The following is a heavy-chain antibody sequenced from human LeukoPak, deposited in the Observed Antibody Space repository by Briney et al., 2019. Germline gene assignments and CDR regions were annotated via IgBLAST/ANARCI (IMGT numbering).Heavy chain of an antibody. J-gene: IGHJ3*02. V-gene: IGHV1-2*02. CDR2: INPNSGGT. D-gene: IGHD2-21*01. CDR3: ARGGVIDAFDI. CDR1: GYTFTGYY. Sequence: ASVKVSCKASGYTFTGYYMHWVRQAPGQGLEWMGWINPNSGGTNYVQKFQGRVTMTRDTSISTAYMELSRLRSDDTAVYYCARGGVIDAFDIWGQGTMVTVSS.